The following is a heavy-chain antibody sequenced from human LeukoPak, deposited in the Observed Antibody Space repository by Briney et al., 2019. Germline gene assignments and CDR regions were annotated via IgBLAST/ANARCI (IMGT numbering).Heavy chain of an antibody. V-gene: IGHV3-30*04. CDR2: ISYDGSNK. J-gene: IGHJ4*02. CDR3: APIVVVPAAMFVY. D-gene: IGHD2-2*01. Sequence: GGSLRLSCAASGFTFSSYAMHWVRQAPGKGLEWVAVISYDGSNKYYADSVKGRFTISRDNSKNTLYLQMNSLRAEDTAVYYCAPIVVVPAAMFVYWGQGTLVTVSS. CDR1: GFTFSSYA.